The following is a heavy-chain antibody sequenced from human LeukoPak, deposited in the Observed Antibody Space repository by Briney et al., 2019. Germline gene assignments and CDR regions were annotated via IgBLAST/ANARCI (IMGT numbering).Heavy chain of an antibody. CDR3: ATAKDCSGGSCYDWFDP. CDR2: FDPEDGET. V-gene: IGHV1-24*01. Sequence: ASVKVSCKVSGYTLTELSMHWVRQAPGKGPEWMGGFDPEDGETIYAQKFQGRVTMTEDTSTDTAYMELSSLRSEDTAVYYCATAKDCSGGSCYDWFDPWGQGTLVTVSS. J-gene: IGHJ5*02. D-gene: IGHD2-15*01. CDR1: GYTLTELS.